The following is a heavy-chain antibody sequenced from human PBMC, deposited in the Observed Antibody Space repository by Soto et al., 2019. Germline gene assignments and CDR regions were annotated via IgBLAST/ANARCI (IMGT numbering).Heavy chain of an antibody. Sequence: GSLRLSCAASGFTFSNAWMSWVRQAPGKGLEWVGRIKSKTDGGTTDYAAPVKGRFTISRDDSKNTLYLQMNSLKTEDTAVYYCTTQWLQQLALGFDYWGQGTLVTVSS. CDR3: TTQWLQQLALGFDY. D-gene: IGHD6-6*01. V-gene: IGHV3-15*01. CDR1: GFTFSNAW. CDR2: IKSKTDGGTT. J-gene: IGHJ4*02.